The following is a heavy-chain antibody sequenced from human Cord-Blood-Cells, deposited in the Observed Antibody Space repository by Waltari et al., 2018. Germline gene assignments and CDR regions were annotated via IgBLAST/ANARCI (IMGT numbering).Heavy chain of an antibody. Sequence: EVQLVQSGAEVKKPGESLKISCKGSGYSFTSYWIGWVRQMPGKGLEWMGIIYPGDSDTRYSPSFQGQVTISADKSISTAYLQWSSLKASDTAMYYCARLSKYSSSWYSAFDIWGQGTMVTVSS. J-gene: IGHJ3*02. D-gene: IGHD6-13*01. CDR3: ARLSKYSSSWYSAFDI. CDR1: GYSFTSYW. CDR2: IYPGDSDT. V-gene: IGHV5-51*01.